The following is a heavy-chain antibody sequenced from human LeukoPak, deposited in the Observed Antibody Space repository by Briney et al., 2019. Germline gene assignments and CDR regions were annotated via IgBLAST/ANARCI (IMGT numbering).Heavy chain of an antibody. Sequence: SETLSLTCSVSRGSIGGASYWTWIRQQPGKDLDWIGYIYYSGSTYYKPSLRSRVSMSVDTSKNQFYLRLSSVTAADSGVYFCARQRAYDSSGTGSFDSWGQGILVTVSS. CDR1: RGSIGGASY. V-gene: IGHV4-31*03. D-gene: IGHD3-22*01. J-gene: IGHJ4*02. CDR3: ARQRAYDSSGTGSFDS. CDR2: IYYSGST.